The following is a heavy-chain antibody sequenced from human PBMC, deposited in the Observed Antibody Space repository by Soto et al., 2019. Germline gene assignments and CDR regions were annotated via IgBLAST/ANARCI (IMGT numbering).Heavy chain of an antibody. Sequence: QVQLQQWGAGLLKPSETLSLTCAVYGGSFSGYYWSWIRQPPGKGLEWIGEINHSGSTNYNPSLKRRFTISVDTSKNQFSLKLSSVTAADTAVYYCANRIAAAGTIDSWGQGPLVTVSS. V-gene: IGHV4-34*01. CDR1: GGSFSGYY. CDR2: INHSGST. J-gene: IGHJ4*02. CDR3: ANRIAAAGTIDS. D-gene: IGHD6-13*01.